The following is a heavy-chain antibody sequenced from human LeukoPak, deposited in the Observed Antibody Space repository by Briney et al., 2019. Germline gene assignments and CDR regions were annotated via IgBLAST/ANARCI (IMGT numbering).Heavy chain of an antibody. CDR2: IYTSGST. Sequence: RASETLSLTCTVSGGSISSGSYYWSWIRQPAGKGLEWIGRIYTSGSTNYNPSLKSRVTISVDTSKNQFSLKLSSVTAADTAVYYCARSRGGTTDYWGQGTLVTVSS. J-gene: IGHJ4*02. V-gene: IGHV4-61*02. CDR3: ARSRGGTTDY. CDR1: GGSISSGSYY. D-gene: IGHD1-1*01.